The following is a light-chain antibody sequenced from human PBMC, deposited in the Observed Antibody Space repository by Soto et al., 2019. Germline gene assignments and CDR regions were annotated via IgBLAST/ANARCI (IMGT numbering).Light chain of an antibody. V-gene: IGKV3-15*01. Sequence: DIVMTQSPATLSVAQGERFTVSCRASQGVSRKLAWYQHKPGQAPRLLISGASTGATGIPARFSGSGSGTEFTLTISSLQSEDCAIYYCQQYHTWPITFGGGTKVDI. CDR1: QGVSRK. CDR2: GAS. CDR3: QQYHTWPIT. J-gene: IGKJ4*01.